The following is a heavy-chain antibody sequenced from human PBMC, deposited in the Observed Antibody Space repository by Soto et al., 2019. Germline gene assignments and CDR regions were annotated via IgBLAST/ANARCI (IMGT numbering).Heavy chain of an antibody. CDR2: FYSKGKT. CDR3: ARARSGSYFVPEY. D-gene: IGHD3-10*01. Sequence: QVQLQESGPGLVKPSQTLSLTCTVSGGSINSGLHYGSGIRQFLGRGLEWFGYFYSKGKTYYNPSLKSRLTIIMDTSKNQFSLKLSSVTAADTAVYYCARARSGSYFVPEYWGQGIQVTVSS. CDR1: GGSINSGLHY. J-gene: IGHJ4*02. V-gene: IGHV4-31*03.